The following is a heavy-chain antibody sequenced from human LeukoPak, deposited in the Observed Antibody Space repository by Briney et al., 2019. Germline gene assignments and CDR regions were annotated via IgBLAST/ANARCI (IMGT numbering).Heavy chain of an antibody. J-gene: IGHJ4*02. CDR2: INLDGSQK. Sequence: PGGSLRLSCAASGFTVFNYWMSWVRQAPGKVLEWVANINLDGSQKYYVDSLKGRFTISRDNAKNSLYLQMDSLRVEDTAVYYCARDVDYANPRHDYWGQGTLVTVSS. CDR1: GFTVFNYW. V-gene: IGHV3-7*01. D-gene: IGHD4/OR15-4a*01. CDR3: ARDVDYANPRHDY.